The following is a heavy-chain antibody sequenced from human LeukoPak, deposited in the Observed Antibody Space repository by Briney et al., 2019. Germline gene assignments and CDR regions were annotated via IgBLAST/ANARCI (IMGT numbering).Heavy chain of an antibody. J-gene: IGHJ6*03. Sequence: GGSLRLSCAASGFTVSSNYMSWVRQAPGKGLEWVSVIYSDGSTNYADSVKGRFTISRDNSKNTLYLQVNSLRAEDTAVYYCARRDYYYYYMDVWGKGTTVTVSS. CDR2: IYSDGST. V-gene: IGHV3-66*02. CDR1: GFTVSSNY. CDR3: ARRDYYYYYMDV.